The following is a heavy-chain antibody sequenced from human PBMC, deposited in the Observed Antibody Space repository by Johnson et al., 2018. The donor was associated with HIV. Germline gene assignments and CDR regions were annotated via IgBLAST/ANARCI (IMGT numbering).Heavy chain of an antibody. CDR3: ARVRVGAFDI. D-gene: IGHD1-26*01. CDR2: ISYDGSNK. J-gene: IGHJ3*02. V-gene: IGHV3-30*03. Sequence: QVQLVESGGGVVQPGRSLRLSCVASGFTFFSYGMHWVRQAPGKGLEWVAVISYDGSNKYYADSVKGRFTISRDNSKNMLFLQINSVRVGDTAVYYCARVRVGAFDIWGQGTMVSVSS. CDR1: GFTFFSYG.